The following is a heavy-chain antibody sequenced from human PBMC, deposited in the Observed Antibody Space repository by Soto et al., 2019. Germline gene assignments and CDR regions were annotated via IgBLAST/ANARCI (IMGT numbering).Heavy chain of an antibody. CDR1: GYTFTSYD. V-gene: IGHV1-8*01. CDR3: ARGWRAKGSGIHVEYWFEP. J-gene: IGHJ5*02. D-gene: IGHD3-10*01. Sequence: QVQLVQSGAEVKKPGPSLKVYCKASGYTFTSYDINWVRQATGQGHEWMGWMNPNSGNTGYAQKFQGRVTLTRNTAISTAYMELSRLRSDDTAVYYCARGWRAKGSGIHVEYWFEPWGQGTLVTVS. CDR2: MNPNSGNT.